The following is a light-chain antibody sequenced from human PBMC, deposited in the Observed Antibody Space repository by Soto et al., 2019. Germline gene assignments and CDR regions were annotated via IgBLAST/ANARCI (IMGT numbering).Light chain of an antibody. Sequence: DIVLTQSPATLSLSPGDRVTLSCRASQSVSSYLAWYQQKPGQAPRLLIYDASNRATGIPARFSGSGSGTDFSPTISSLEHEDDAVYYCQQRSNWSPGLTFGGGTKVEIK. CDR3: QQRSNWSPGLT. CDR2: DAS. J-gene: IGKJ4*01. CDR1: QSVSSY. V-gene: IGKV3-11*01.